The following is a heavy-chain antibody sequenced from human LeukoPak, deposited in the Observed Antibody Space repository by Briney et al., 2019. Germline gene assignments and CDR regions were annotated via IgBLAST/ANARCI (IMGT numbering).Heavy chain of an antibody. Sequence: SDTLSLTCAVYGGSFSGYYWSCIRQPPGKGLEWIGEINQSGSTNYNPSLKSRVTISVDTSKNQVSLKLNSVTAADTSVYYCARGRYYYEGPFDYWGQGTLVTVSS. CDR1: GGSFSGYY. CDR2: INQSGST. J-gene: IGHJ4*02. D-gene: IGHD3-22*01. V-gene: IGHV4-34*01. CDR3: ARGRYYYEGPFDY.